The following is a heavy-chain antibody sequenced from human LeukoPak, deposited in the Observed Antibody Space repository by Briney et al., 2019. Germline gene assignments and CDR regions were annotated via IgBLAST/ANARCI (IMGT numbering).Heavy chain of an antibody. Sequence: GGSLRLSCAASGFTFDDYAMHWVRHAPGKGLEWVSGISWNSGSIGYADSVKGRFTISRDNAKNSLYLQMNSLRAEDTALYYCAKDRGPAIYYYYGMDVWGQGTTVTVSS. CDR3: AKDRGPAIYYYYGMDV. CDR2: ISWNSGSI. D-gene: IGHD3-10*01. CDR1: GFTFDDYA. J-gene: IGHJ6*02. V-gene: IGHV3-9*01.